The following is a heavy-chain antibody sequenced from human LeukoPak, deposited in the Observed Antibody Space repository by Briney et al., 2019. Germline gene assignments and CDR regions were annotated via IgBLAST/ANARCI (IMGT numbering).Heavy chain of an antibody. V-gene: IGHV3-23*01. J-gene: IGHJ6*04. CDR1: GFTFSDYW. D-gene: IGHD3-10*02. Sequence: PGGSLRLSCVASGFTFSDYWMTWVRQAPGKGLEWVSAISGSGGSTYYADSVKGRFTISRDNSKNTLYLQMNSLRAEDTAVYYCAELGITMIGGVWGKGTTVTISS. CDR3: AELGITMIGGV. CDR2: ISGSGGST.